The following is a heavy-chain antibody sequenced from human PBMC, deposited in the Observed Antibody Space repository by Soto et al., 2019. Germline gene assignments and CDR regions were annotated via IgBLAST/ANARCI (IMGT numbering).Heavy chain of an antibody. Sequence: SETLSLTCTVSGSSINSNNYYWGWVRQPPGKRLEWIGSIYYSGAIYHNPSLKSRVTISVDTSNNHFSLEMTSVTAADTAMYYCARHVDDRIVGVSTFDHWGQGTLVTVSS. CDR1: GSSINSNNYY. V-gene: IGHV4-39*01. CDR2: IYYSGAI. CDR3: ARHVDDRIVGVSTFDH. D-gene: IGHD1-26*01. J-gene: IGHJ4*02.